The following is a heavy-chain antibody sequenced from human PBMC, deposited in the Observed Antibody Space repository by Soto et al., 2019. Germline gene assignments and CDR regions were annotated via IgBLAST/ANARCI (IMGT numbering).Heavy chain of an antibody. D-gene: IGHD3-3*01. CDR2: MSGSGDNA. J-gene: IGHJ4*02. CDR3: ARFFAAGTRGYLDS. CDR1: GFIFSSYA. Sequence: EVQLLESGGGLVQPGGSLRLSCAASGFIFSSYAMSWVRQAPGKGLEWVSAMSGSGDNAYYADSVKGRFTIARGNSENLLKLQMKSLRAEDTAIYYCARFFAAGTRGYLDSWGQGTLVTVSS. V-gene: IGHV3-23*01.